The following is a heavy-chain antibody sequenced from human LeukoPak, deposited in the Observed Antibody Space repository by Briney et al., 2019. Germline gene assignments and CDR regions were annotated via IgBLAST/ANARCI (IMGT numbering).Heavy chain of an antibody. CDR3: AKEQRGYTGCAVGSWFDP. CDR1: GFTFSSYA. CDR2: ISRSGDST. D-gene: IGHD5-12*01. Sequence: GESLRLSCAASGFTFSSYAMSWVRQAPGKGLEWVSAISRSGDSTYYADSVKGRFTISRDSSKNTLYPQMNSLRAEDTAVYYCAKEQRGYTGCAVGSWFDPWGQGTLVTVSS. J-gene: IGHJ5*02. V-gene: IGHV3-23*01.